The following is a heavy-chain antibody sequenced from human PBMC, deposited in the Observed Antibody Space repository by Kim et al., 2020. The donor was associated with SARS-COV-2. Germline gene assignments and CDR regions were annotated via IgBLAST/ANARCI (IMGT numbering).Heavy chain of an antibody. D-gene: IGHD3-10*01. V-gene: IGHV5-51*01. CDR2: IYPGDSDT. J-gene: IGHJ4*02. CDR3: ANYYGSGSYPFFFDY. CDR1: GYNFANKW. Sequence: GESLKISCKGSGYNFANKWIGWVRQMPGKGLEWMGIIYPGDSDTRYSPSSQGQVTISADKSINTAYLQWSSLKASDTAMYYCANYYGSGSYPFFFDYWGQGTLVTVSS.